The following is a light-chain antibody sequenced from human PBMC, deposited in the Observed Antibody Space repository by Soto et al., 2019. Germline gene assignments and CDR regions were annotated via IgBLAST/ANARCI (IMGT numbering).Light chain of an antibody. CDR1: QSVTSSY. CDR2: GAS. J-gene: IGKJ4*01. V-gene: IGKV3-20*01. CDR3: QQYGNSPLT. Sequence: EIVMTQSPATLSVSPGERVTLSCRASQSVTSSYLAWYQQKPGQAPRLLIYGASSRATGIPDRFSGSGSGTDFTLTISRLEPEDFAVYYCQQYGNSPLTFGGGTKVEIK.